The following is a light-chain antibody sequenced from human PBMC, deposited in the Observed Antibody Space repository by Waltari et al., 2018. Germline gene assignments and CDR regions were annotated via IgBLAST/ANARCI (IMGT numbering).Light chain of an antibody. CDR2: GAS. J-gene: IGKJ2*01. V-gene: IGKV3-20*01. CDR1: QTLSKNY. Sequence: IVLTQSPGTLSLSPGESATLSCRASQTLSKNYLAWYQQKPGQAPRLLIYGASSRAAGIPDRFSGSGSGTYCTLTISRLEPDDFAMYYCQQYGSSVLYTFGQGTKLEIK. CDR3: QQYGSSVLYT.